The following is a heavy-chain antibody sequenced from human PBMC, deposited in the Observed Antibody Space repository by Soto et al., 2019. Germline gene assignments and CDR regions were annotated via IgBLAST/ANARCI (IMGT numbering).Heavy chain of an antibody. CDR1: GGTFSSYT. CDR2: IIPILGIA. Sequence: SVKVSCKASGGTFSSYTISWVRQAPGQGLEWMGRIIPILGIANYAQKFQGRVTITADKSTSTAYMELSSLRSEDTAVYYCARGLTILDAFDIWGQGTMVTVSS. CDR3: ARGLTILDAFDI. J-gene: IGHJ3*02. V-gene: IGHV1-69*02. D-gene: IGHD2-2*02.